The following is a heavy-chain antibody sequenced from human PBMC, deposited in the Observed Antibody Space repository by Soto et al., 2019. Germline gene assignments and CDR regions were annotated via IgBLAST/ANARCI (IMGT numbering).Heavy chain of an antibody. Sequence: PGESLKISCQSSGNNFSNFWIGWVRQLPGKALEWMGIIYPGDHETRYSPSFHGKVTISADRSINTAYLQWNSLEASDTAFYFCARSPRSSPYFDYWGQGALVTVSS. CDR1: GNNFSNFW. D-gene: IGHD6-13*01. CDR2: IYPGDHET. J-gene: IGHJ4*02. CDR3: ARSPRSSPYFDY. V-gene: IGHV5-51*01.